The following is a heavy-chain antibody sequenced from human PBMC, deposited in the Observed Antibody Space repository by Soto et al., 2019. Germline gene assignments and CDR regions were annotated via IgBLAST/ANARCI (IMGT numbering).Heavy chain of an antibody. V-gene: IGHV4-61*01. CDR2: IDYSGST. Sequence: PSETLSLTCTGSGSTVSSNSYYWSWIRQPPGKGLEWIGYIDYSGSTKYNPSLKSRVTISVDTSKNQFSLKMSSVTTADTAVYYCASADRRYCSIRTCYIFDYLGQGTQVTVSS. D-gene: IGHD2-2*01. J-gene: IGHJ4*02. CDR1: GSTVSSNSYY. CDR3: ASADRRYCSIRTCYIFDY.